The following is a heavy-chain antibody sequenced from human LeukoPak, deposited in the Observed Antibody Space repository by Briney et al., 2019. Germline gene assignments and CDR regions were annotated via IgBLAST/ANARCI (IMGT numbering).Heavy chain of an antibody. CDR3: AKELGGSSGWYRMDAFDI. J-gene: IGHJ3*02. CDR1: GFTFSSYG. Sequence: SGGSLRLSCAASGFTFSSYGMHWVRQAPGKGLEWVAVISYDGSNKYYADSVKGRFTISRDNSKNTLYLQMNSLRAEDTAVYYCAKELGGSSGWYRMDAFDIWGQGTMVTVSS. D-gene: IGHD6-19*01. CDR2: ISYDGSNK. V-gene: IGHV3-30*18.